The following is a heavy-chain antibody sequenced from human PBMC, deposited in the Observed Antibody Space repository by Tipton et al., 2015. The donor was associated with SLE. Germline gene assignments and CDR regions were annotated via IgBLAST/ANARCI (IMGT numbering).Heavy chain of an antibody. Sequence: SLRLSCADSGFTFSSHWMNWARQAPGKGLEWVANIKQDGSWMNYVDSVKGRFTISRDNAKSSVYLQMNSLRADDTAVYYCARWDGGSSGLARGYLGQGTQGTVSS. CDR2: IKQDGSWM. CDR1: GFTFSSHW. J-gene: IGHJ4*02. CDR3: ARWDGGSSGLARGY. V-gene: IGHV3-7*01. D-gene: IGHD6-19*01.